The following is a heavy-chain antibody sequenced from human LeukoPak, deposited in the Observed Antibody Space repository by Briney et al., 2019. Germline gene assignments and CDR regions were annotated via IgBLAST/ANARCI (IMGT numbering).Heavy chain of an antibody. J-gene: IGHJ4*02. CDR3: ARLDQLRILDY. V-gene: IGHV4-38-2*01. CDR1: GYSISSGYY. CDR2: IYRGVIT. Sequence: SETLSLTCAVSGYSISSGYYWCWTRQPPRKRREWIANIYRGVITYYNVSHESRVSISVDTSKNQFSLRLSSVTAADTAVYYCARLDQLRILDYWGQGALVTVSS. D-gene: IGHD2-2*01.